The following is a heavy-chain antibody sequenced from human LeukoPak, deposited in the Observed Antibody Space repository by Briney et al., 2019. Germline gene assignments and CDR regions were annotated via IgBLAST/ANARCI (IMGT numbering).Heavy chain of an antibody. D-gene: IGHD2-2*01. Sequence: ASMKVSCKASGGTFSSYAISWVRQAPGQGLEWMGGIIPIFGTANYAQKFQGRVTITADESTSTAYMELSSLRSEDTAVYYCARDSRDIVVVPAFYYYYYMDVWGKGTTVTVSS. V-gene: IGHV1-69*01. CDR1: GGTFSSYA. CDR3: ARDSRDIVVVPAFYYYYYMDV. CDR2: IIPIFGTA. J-gene: IGHJ6*03.